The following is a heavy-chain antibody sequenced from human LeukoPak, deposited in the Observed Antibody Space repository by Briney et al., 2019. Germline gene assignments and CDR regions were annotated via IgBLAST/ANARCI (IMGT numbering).Heavy chain of an antibody. J-gene: IGHJ6*02. Sequence: TSSETLSLTCAVHGGSFSDYYWSWIRQPPGKGLEWVGEINDSGNTNYNPSLKRRVTISLDTSKNQSSLKLRSVTAADTAVYHCGRVPYCSGGSCNYYYYNGLDVWGQRTTVTVS. V-gene: IGHV4-34*01. CDR2: INDSGNT. CDR3: GRVPYCSGGSCNYYYYNGLDV. D-gene: IGHD2-15*01. CDR1: GGSFSDYY.